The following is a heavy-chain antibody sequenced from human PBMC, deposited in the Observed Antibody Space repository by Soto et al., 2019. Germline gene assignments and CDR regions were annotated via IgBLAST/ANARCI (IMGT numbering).Heavy chain of an antibody. V-gene: IGHV4-59*11. CDR3: ARVGSSGWSPDY. CDR2: IFYSGST. CDR1: GGSISGHY. J-gene: IGHJ4*02. D-gene: IGHD6-19*01. Sequence: SETLSLTCTVSGGSISGHYWIWIRQSPGKGLEWIGCIFYSGSTNYNPSLKSRVTLSADTSKNQFSLRLSSVTAADTAVYYCARVGSSGWSPDYWGQGTLVTVSS.